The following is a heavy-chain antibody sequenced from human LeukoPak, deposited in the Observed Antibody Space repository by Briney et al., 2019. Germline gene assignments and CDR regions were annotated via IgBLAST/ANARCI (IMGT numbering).Heavy chain of an antibody. D-gene: IGHD4-17*01. Sequence: SETLSLTCTVSGGSISNSDYYWSWIRQSPGKGLEWVGYIYFNGYTYYSPSLRSRLTISIDTSKNHFSLNLTSVTAADTAVYYCARVANGDYFDFWGQGTLVTVSS. CDR1: GGSISNSDYY. CDR3: ARVANGDYFDF. CDR2: IYFNGYT. V-gene: IGHV4-30-4*01. J-gene: IGHJ4*02.